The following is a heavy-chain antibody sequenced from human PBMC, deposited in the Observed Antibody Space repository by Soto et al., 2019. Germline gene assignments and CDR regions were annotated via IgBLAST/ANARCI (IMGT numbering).Heavy chain of an antibody. V-gene: IGHV4-30-2*05. CDR3: ARDFTDSSGPTLGMGV. CDR1: GGSISSGGYS. D-gene: IGHD6-19*01. Sequence: SSETLSLTCAVSGGSISSGGYSWSWIRQPPGKGLEWIGYIYHSGSTYYNPSPKSRVTISVDTSKNQFSLKLSSVTAADTAVYYCARDFTDSSGPTLGMGVWGQGTTVTVSS. CDR2: IYHSGST. J-gene: IGHJ6*02.